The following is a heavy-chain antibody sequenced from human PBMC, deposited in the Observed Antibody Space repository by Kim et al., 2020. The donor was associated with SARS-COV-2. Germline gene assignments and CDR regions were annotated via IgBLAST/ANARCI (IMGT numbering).Heavy chain of an antibody. CDR2: IIPIFGTA. D-gene: IGHD6-13*01. CDR3: ARGGGKSIAAAGVFDY. Sequence: SVKVSCKASGGTFSSYAISWVRQAPGQGLEWMGGIIPIFGTANYAQKFQGRVTITADESTSTAYMELSSLRSEDTAVYYCARGGGKSIAAAGVFDYWGQGTLVTVSS. V-gene: IGHV1-69*13. J-gene: IGHJ4*02. CDR1: GGTFSSYA.